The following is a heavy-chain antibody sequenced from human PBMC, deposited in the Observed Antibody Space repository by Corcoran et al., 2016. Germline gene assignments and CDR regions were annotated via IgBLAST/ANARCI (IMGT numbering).Heavy chain of an antibody. Sequence: QVQLMESGGGVVQSGRSLRLSCAASGFIFRNYGMHWVRQAPGKGLEWVAFIWYDGSHQYYADSVKGRFTISRDSSKNTLYLKMNSLGGEDTAVDCGATDRNEGDQRGGYLDFWGQGTLVTVSS. CDR3: ATDRNEGDQRGGYLDF. CDR1: GFIFRNYG. V-gene: IGHV3-30*02. J-gene: IGHJ4*02. D-gene: IGHD2-2*01. CDR2: IWYDGSHQ.